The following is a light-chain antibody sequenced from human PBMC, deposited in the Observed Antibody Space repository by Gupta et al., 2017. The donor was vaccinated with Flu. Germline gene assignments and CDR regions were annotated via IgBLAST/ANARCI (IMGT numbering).Light chain of an antibody. CDR3: QSAESNANWV. Sequence: SVTTSRSGTSGDVGANKYVCWKHQHPDQAHMLMMYEDSKRPAGVPERFSGSRSGTEDSVTICAVQDEDEADYYCQSAESNANWVFGGGTKMTVL. CDR1: SGDVGANKY. V-gene: IGLV2-8*01. CDR2: EDS. J-gene: IGLJ3*02.